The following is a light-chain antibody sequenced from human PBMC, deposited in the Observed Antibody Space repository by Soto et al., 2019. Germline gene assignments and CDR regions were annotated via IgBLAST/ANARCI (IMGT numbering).Light chain of an antibody. V-gene: IGKV3-15*01. CDR3: QQYSNWPT. J-gene: IGKJ4*01. Sequence: EIVMTQSPATLSVSPGERATLSCRASQSVSVNLAWYQQKRGQAPRLLIYGASTRATGIQARFSGSGSGTEFPLTISSLQSEDFAVYYCQQYSNWPTFGGGTKV. CDR2: GAS. CDR1: QSVSVN.